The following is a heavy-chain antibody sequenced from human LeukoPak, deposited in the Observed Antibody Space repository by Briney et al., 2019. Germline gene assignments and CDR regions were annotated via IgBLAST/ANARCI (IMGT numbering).Heavy chain of an antibody. CDR2: ISGSGGST. V-gene: IGHV3-23*01. J-gene: IGHJ4*02. CDR3: AKDSNYYGSGSDDY. CDR1: GFTFSSYA. D-gene: IGHD3-10*01. Sequence: TGGSLRLSCAAPGFTFSSYAMSWVRQAPGKGLEWVSAISGSGGSTYYADSVKGRFTISRDNSKNTLYLQMNSLRAEDTAVYYCAKDSNYYGSGSDDYWGQGTLVTVSS.